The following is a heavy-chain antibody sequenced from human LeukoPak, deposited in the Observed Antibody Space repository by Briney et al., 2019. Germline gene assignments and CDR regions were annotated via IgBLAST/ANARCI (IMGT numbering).Heavy chain of an antibody. D-gene: IGHD3-3*01. CDR2: ISSSSSTI. CDR1: GFTFSSYS. V-gene: IGHV3-48*02. CDR3: ARNYDFWSGYLDY. J-gene: IGHJ4*02. Sequence: SGGSLRLSCAASGFTFSSYSMNWVRQAPGKGLEWVSYISSSSSTIYYADSVEGRFTISRDNAKNSLYLQMNSLRDEDTAVYYCARNYDFWSGYLDYWGQGTLVTVSS.